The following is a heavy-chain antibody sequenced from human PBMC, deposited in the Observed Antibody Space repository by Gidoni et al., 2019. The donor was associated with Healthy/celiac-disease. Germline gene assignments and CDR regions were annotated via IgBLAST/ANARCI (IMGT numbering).Heavy chain of an antibody. CDR1: GGSISSGGYY. CDR3: ARRTKTMIGN. D-gene: IGHD3-22*01. V-gene: IGHV4-31*03. CDR2: IYYSGSP. J-gene: IGHJ4*02. Sequence: QVQLQESGPGLVKPSQTLSLTCTVSGGSISSGGYYCSWIRQHPGKGLEWIGYIYYSGSPYYTPSLKSRVTISVDTSKTQFSLKLSSVTAADTAVYYCARRTKTMIGNWGQGTLVTVSS.